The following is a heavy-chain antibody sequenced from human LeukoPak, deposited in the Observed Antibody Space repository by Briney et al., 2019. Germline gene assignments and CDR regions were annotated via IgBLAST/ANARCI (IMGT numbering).Heavy chain of an antibody. V-gene: IGHV3-30*02. CDR3: AKDRYSTISAGGTLDI. Sequence: GGSLRLSCAASGFTFSNYGMHWVRRAPGKGLEWVAFIQYDGSNKYYADSVKGRFTISRDNSKNTLYLQMNSLRAEDTAVYYCAKDRYSTISAGGTLDIWGQGTMVTVSS. CDR1: GFTFSNYG. CDR2: IQYDGSNK. D-gene: IGHD6-13*01. J-gene: IGHJ3*02.